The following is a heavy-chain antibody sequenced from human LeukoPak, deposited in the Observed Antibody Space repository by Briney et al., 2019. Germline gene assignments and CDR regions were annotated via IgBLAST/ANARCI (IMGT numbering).Heavy chain of an antibody. Sequence: PGGSLRLSCAASGFTFRDYWMSWVRQAPGKGLEWVANIKPDGSESFQVDSVKGRFTISRDNAKNSLYLQMNSLRAEDTAVYYCAKENYYGSGSYYDYWGQGTLVTVSS. J-gene: IGHJ4*02. V-gene: IGHV3-7*03. CDR2: IKPDGSES. CDR1: GFTFRDYW. D-gene: IGHD3-10*01. CDR3: AKENYYGSGSYYDY.